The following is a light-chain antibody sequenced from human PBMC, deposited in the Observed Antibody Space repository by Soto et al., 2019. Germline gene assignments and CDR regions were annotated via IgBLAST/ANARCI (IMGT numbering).Light chain of an antibody. V-gene: IGLV2-23*01. CDR3: CSYTGSRTVV. CDR1: GSGVGSYNF. CDR2: QGT. J-gene: IGLJ3*02. Sequence: QCALTQPASVSGSPGQSVTISCSGTGSGVGSYNFVSWYQHHPGKAPKLLIYQGTQRPSGVSNRFSGSTASLTISGLQAGDEAVYYCCSYTGSRTVVFGGGTKLTVL.